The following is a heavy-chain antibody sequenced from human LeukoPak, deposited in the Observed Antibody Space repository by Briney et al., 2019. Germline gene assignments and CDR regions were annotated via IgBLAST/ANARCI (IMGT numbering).Heavy chain of an antibody. D-gene: IGHD3-22*01. Sequence: GGTLRLSCAASGFTFSNYGMNWVRQAPGKGLEWVSALSSSGGSTYYADSVKGRFTISRDNAKNSLYLQMNSLRAEDTAVYYCASDFYDSSGYPTDYWGQGTLVTVSS. CDR1: GFTFSNYG. CDR2: LSSSGGST. CDR3: ASDFYDSSGYPTDY. V-gene: IGHV3-23*01. J-gene: IGHJ4*02.